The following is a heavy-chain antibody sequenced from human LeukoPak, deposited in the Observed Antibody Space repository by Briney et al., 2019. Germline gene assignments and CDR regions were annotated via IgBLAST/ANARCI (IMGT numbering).Heavy chain of an antibody. D-gene: IGHD3-16*02. CDR2: INWNGGST. CDR3: ARDWFTRLGELSPDRAFDY. Sequence: GGSLRLSCAASGFSFSDYDMSWIRQAPGKGLEWVSGINWNGGSTGYADSVKGRFTISRDNAKNSLYLQMSSLRAEDTALYYCARDWFTRLGELSPDRAFDYWGQGTLVTVSS. J-gene: IGHJ4*02. V-gene: IGHV3-20*04. CDR1: GFSFSDYD.